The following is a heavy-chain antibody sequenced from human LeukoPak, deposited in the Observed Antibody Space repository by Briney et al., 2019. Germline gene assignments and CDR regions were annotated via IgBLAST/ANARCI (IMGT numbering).Heavy chain of an antibody. D-gene: IGHD1-14*01. CDR2: IGSSSAYI. Sequence: PGGSLRLPCAASGFTFSSYGMNWVRQAPGKGLEWVSSIGSSSAYIYYADSVKGRFTISRDNAKNSLYLQMNSLRAEDAAVYYCARDWARKYFDYWGQGTLVTASS. J-gene: IGHJ4*02. V-gene: IGHV3-21*01. CDR1: GFTFSSYG. CDR3: ARDWARKYFDY.